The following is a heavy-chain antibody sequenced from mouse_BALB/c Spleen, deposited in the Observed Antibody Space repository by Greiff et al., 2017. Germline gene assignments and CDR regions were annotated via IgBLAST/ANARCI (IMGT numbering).Heavy chain of an antibody. CDR2: INPSNGGT. Sequence: QVQLQQSGAELVKPGASVKLSCKASGYTFTSYYMYWVKQRPGQGLEWIGEINPSNGGTNFNEKFKSKATLTVDKSSSTAYMQLSSLTSEDSAVYYCTRFIANYYGSSYPYYYAMDYWGQGTSVTVSS. CDR3: TRFIANYYGSSYPYYYAMDY. D-gene: IGHD1-1*01. V-gene: IGHV1S81*02. CDR1: GYTFTSYY. J-gene: IGHJ4*01.